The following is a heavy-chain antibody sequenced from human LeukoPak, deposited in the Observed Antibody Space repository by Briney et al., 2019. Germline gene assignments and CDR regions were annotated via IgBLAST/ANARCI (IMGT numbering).Heavy chain of an antibody. CDR2: IIPILGIA. D-gene: IGHD6-13*01. V-gene: IGHV1-69*04. Sequence: GASVKVSCKASGGTFSSYTISWVRRAPGQGLEWMGRIIPILGIANYAQKFQGRVTITADKSASTAYMELSSLRSEDTAVYYCARDGGYSSSRFAPPPFFDYWGQGTLVTVSS. J-gene: IGHJ4*02. CDR1: GGTFSSYT. CDR3: ARDGGYSSSRFAPPPFFDY.